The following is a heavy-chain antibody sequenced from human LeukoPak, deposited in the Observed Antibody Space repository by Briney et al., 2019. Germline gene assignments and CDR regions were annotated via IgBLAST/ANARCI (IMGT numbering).Heavy chain of an antibody. J-gene: IGHJ4*02. CDR1: GFTFSSYA. CDR2: ISYDGSNK. V-gene: IGHV3-30-3*01. CDR3: ARDSEFLLRFLEWSYTPGSQFDY. Sequence: GGSLRLSCAASGFTFSSYAMHWVRQAPGKGLEWVAVISYDGSNKYYADSVKGRFTISRDNSKNTLYLQMNSLRAEDTAVYYCARDSEFLLRFLEWSYTPGSQFDYWGQGTLVIVSS. D-gene: IGHD3-3*01.